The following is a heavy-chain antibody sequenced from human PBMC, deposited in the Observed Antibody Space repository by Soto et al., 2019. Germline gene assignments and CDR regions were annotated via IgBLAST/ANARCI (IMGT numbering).Heavy chain of an antibody. CDR2: VDYTGDT. Sequence: QVQLQQSGPRLVKPSETLSLTCTVSSGPDRSHNWGWIRQPPGRGLEWIGYVDYTGDTAYNPSLRGPVTISTDTSTNDISLTLNSVTAADTAVYYCVRQGIDYLHGLVDVWGQGTTVSVSS. V-gene: IGHV4-59*08. CDR3: VRQGIDYLHGLVDV. J-gene: IGHJ6*02. D-gene: IGHD4-17*01. CDR1: SGPDRSHN.